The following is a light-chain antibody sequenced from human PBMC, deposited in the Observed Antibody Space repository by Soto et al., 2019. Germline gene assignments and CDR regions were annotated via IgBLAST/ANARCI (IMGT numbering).Light chain of an antibody. V-gene: IGKV3-15*01. CDR1: QSVSSN. Sequence: IVITQSPATLSVSPGERATLSCRASQSVSSNLAWYQQKPGRAPSLLIYGASTRSTGTPARFSGSGSGTEFTLTISSLQSEDFAVYYCQQYIRWPLTFGGGTKVDIK. CDR3: QQYIRWPLT. J-gene: IGKJ4*01. CDR2: GAS.